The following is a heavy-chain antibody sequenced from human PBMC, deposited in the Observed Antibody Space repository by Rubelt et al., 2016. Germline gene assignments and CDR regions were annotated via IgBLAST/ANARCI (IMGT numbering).Heavy chain of an antibody. CDR2: INPLTGAT. CDR3: ANDLGSGRLDYFDY. Sequence: QVQLVQSGAEVTKPGASVKVSCKASGYIFTAYYMHWLRQAPGQGLKWMGWINPLTGATNYAQEFQGRVTMTRDTPISTAYMELGMLRSDDTAVYFCANDLGSGRLDYFDYWGQGTLVSVSS. CDR1: GYIFTAYY. J-gene: IGHJ4*02. D-gene: IGHD3-10*01. V-gene: IGHV1-2*02.